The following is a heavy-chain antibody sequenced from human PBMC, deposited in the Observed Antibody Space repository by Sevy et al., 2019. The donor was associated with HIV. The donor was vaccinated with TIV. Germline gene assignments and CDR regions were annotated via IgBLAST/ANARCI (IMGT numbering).Heavy chain of an antibody. CDR1: GYRFTSYS. CDR3: ARGLGSSGLLY. V-gene: IGHV1-18*04. D-gene: IGHD1-26*01. J-gene: IGHJ4*02. CDR2: SSGFNGST. Sequence: ASVKVSCKASGYRFTSYSITWVRQAPGQGLEWMGWSSGFNGSTNYAQKLHGRVTMSTDTSTNTAYLDLRSLRSDDTAVYYCARGLGSSGLLYWGQGTLVTVSS.